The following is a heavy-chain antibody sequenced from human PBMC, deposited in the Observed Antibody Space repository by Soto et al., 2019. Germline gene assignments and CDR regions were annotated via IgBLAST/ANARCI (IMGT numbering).Heavy chain of an antibody. V-gene: IGHV4-39*01. CDR2: IYYSGST. CDR3: ARRLGIAAAEGNDY. D-gene: IGHD6-13*01. J-gene: IGHJ4*02. CDR1: GGSISSSSYY. Sequence: SETLSLTCTVSGGSISSSSYYWGWIRQPPGKGLEWIGSIYYSGSTYYNPSLKSRVTISVDTSKNQFSLKLSSVTAADTAVYYCARRLGIAAAEGNDYWGQGTLVTVCS.